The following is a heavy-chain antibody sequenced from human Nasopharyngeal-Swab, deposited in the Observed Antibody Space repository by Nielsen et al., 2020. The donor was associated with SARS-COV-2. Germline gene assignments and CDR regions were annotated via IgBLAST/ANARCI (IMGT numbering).Heavy chain of an antibody. CDR2: INAGNGNT. J-gene: IGHJ4*02. D-gene: IGHD3-16*01. V-gene: IGHV1-3*01. CDR3: ARDGYYDYVWGSSTSYFDY. Sequence: WVRQAPGQRLEWMGWINAGNGNTKYSRKFQGRVTITRDTSASTAYMDLSSLRSEDTAVYYCARDGYYDYVWGSSTSYFDYWGQGTLVTV.